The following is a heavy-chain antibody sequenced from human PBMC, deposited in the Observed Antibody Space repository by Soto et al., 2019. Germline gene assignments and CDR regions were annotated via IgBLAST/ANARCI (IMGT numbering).Heavy chain of an antibody. Sequence: LSLTCTVSGGSISSYYWSWIRQPPGKGLEWIGYIYYSGSTNYNPSLKSRVTISVDTSKNQFSLKLSSVTAADTAVYYCARGRGYCSGGSCPCNWFDPWGQGTLVTVSS. CDR1: GGSISSYY. CDR3: ARGRGYCSGGSCPCNWFDP. V-gene: IGHV4-59*01. J-gene: IGHJ5*02. D-gene: IGHD2-15*01. CDR2: IYYSGST.